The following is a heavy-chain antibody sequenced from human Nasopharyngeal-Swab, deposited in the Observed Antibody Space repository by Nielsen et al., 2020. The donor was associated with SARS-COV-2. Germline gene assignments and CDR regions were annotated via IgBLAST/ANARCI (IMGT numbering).Heavy chain of an antibody. J-gene: IGHJ5*02. D-gene: IGHD2-2*01. CDR3: ARDGVSRDIVVVPAASNWFDP. Sequence: GESLKISCAASGSTFSDYYMSWIRQAPGKGLEWVSYISSSGSTIYYADSVEGRFTISRDNAKNSLYLQMNSLRAEDTAVYYCARDGVSRDIVVVPAASNWFDPWGQGTLVTVSS. CDR2: ISSSGSTI. V-gene: IGHV3-11*01. CDR1: GSTFSDYY.